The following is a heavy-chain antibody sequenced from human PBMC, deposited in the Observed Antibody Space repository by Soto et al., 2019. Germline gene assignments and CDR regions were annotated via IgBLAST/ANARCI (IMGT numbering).Heavy chain of an antibody. CDR2: INTDGGTT. D-gene: IGHD3-16*01. V-gene: IGHV3-74*01. Sequence: EVHLVESGGGLVQPGGSLRLSCAASGFSFSSYWMHWVRQVPGKGLVWLSRINTDGGTTNYADSVKGRFTISRDNAENTVFLQMNSLRAEDTALYYCASVRQGAWYFDLWGRGTPITVSS. J-gene: IGHJ2*01. CDR3: ASVRQGAWYFDL. CDR1: GFSFSSYW.